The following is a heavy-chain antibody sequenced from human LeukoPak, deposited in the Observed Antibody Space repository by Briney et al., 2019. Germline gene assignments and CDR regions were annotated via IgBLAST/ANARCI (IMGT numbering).Heavy chain of an antibody. D-gene: IGHD2-8*02. Sequence: GGSLRLSCAASGFTFSSYAMHWIRQAPGKGLEYVSAISSNGGSTYYANSVKGRFTISRDDSENTVYVQMNSLRAEDTAVYYCAKSRVEVAGTGGFDTWGQGTLVAVSS. J-gene: IGHJ3*02. CDR1: GFTFSSYA. CDR2: ISSNGGST. CDR3: AKSRVEVAGTGGFDT. V-gene: IGHV3-64*01.